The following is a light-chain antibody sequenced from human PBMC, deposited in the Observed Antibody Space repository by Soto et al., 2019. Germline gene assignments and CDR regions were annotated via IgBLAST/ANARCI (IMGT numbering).Light chain of an antibody. Sequence: QSVLTPPPSVSAAPGQKVTISCSGSSSNIGNNSVSWYQQLPGTAPKLLIYENNKRPSGIPDRFSGSKSGTSATLGITGLQTGDEADYYCGTWDSSLSAVVFGGGTKLTVL. CDR1: SSNIGNNS. CDR3: GTWDSSLSAVV. V-gene: IGLV1-51*02. CDR2: ENN. J-gene: IGLJ2*01.